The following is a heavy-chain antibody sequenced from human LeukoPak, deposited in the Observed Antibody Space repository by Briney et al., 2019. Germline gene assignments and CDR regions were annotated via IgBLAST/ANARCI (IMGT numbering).Heavy chain of an antibody. CDR3: ARDLRGWYENWFDP. CDR2: IYHSGST. V-gene: IGHV4-30-2*01. CDR1: GGSISSGGYS. D-gene: IGHD6-19*01. J-gene: IGHJ5*02. Sequence: SQTLSLTCAVSGGSISSGGYSWSWIRQPPGKGLEWIGYIYHSGSTYYNPSLKSRVTISVDRSKNQFSLKLSSVTAADTAVYYCARDLRGWYENWFDPWGQEPWSPSPQ.